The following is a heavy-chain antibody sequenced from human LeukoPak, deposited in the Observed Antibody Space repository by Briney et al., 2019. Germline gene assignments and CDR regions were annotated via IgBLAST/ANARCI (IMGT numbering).Heavy chain of an antibody. CDR1: GYTLTELS. J-gene: IGHJ4*02. V-gene: IGHV1-46*01. D-gene: IGHD3-10*01. CDR2: INPSGGST. CDR3: ARGVQATFDY. Sequence: ASVKVSCKVSGYTLTELSMHWVRQAPGQGLEWMGIINPSGGSTSYAQKFQGRVTMTRDTSTSTVYMELSSLRSEDTAVYYCARGVQATFDYWGQGTLVTVSS.